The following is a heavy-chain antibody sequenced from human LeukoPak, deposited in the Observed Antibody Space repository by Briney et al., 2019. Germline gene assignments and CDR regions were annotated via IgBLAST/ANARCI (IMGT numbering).Heavy chain of an antibody. CDR2: ISTSSIYI. V-gene: IGHV3-21*01. Sequence: GGSLRLSCAASGFTFSSYSMNWVRQAPGKGLEWVSSISTSSIYIYYADSVKGRFTISRDNAKNTLYLQMNSLRAEDTAVYYCARDGVEFYNWFDPWGQGTLVTVSS. CDR1: GFTFSSYS. J-gene: IGHJ5*02. CDR3: ARDGVEFYNWFDP. D-gene: IGHD2-21*01.